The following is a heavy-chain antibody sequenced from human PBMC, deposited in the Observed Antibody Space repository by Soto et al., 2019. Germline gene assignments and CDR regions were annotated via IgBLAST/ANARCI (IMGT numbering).Heavy chain of an antibody. Sequence: SVKVSCKASGGTFSSYTISWVRQAPGQGLEWMGRIIPILGIANYAQKFQGRVTITADKSTSTAYMELSSLRSEDTAVYYCARTYYDILTGPSYYYYYGMDVWGQGTTVTVSS. CDR2: IIPILGIA. CDR3: ARTYYDILTGPSYYYYYGMDV. V-gene: IGHV1-69*02. D-gene: IGHD3-9*01. J-gene: IGHJ6*02. CDR1: GGTFSSYT.